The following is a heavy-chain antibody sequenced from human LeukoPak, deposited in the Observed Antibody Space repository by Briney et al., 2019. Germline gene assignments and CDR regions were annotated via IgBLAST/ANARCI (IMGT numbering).Heavy chain of an antibody. CDR2: IYYSGST. J-gene: IGHJ4*02. D-gene: IGHD4/OR15-4a*01. Sequence: KPSETLSLTCTVPGGSISSSSYYWGWIRQPPGKGLEWIGSIYYSGSTYYNPSLKSRVTISVDTSKNQFSLKLSSVTAADTAVYYCARDLGYGDEYFDYWGQGTLVTVSS. CDR3: ARDLGYGDEYFDY. V-gene: IGHV4-39*07. CDR1: GGSISSSSYY.